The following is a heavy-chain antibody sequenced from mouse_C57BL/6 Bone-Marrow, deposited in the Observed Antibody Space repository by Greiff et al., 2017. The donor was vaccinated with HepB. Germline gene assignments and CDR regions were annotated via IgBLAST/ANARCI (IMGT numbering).Heavy chain of an antibody. V-gene: IGHV1-69*01. CDR1: GYTFTSYW. J-gene: IGHJ1*03. Sequence: VQLQQPGAELVMPGASVKLSCKASGYTFTSYWMHWVKQRPGQGLEWIGEIDPSDSYTNYNQKFKGKSTLTVDKSSSTAYMQLSSLTSEDSAVYYCARAIYYGSSYVGWYFDVWGTGTTVTVSS. D-gene: IGHD1-1*01. CDR2: IDPSDSYT. CDR3: ARAIYYGSSYVGWYFDV.